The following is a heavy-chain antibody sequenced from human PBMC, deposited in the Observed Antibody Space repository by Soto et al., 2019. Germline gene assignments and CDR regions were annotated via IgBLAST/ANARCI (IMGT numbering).Heavy chain of an antibody. CDR2: TYYSGST. CDR3: ARAHGGYCSCGSCYGYYFDY. Sequence: PSETLSLTCTVSGGSISSGGYYWIWIRQHPGKGREWIGYTYYSGSTYHNPSLKSRVSISVDTAQTQFSLKLSSVTAADTAVYYFARAHGGYCSCGSCYGYYFDYWGQGSLVTVSS. CDR1: GGSISSGGYY. J-gene: IGHJ4*02. D-gene: IGHD2-15*01. V-gene: IGHV4-31*03.